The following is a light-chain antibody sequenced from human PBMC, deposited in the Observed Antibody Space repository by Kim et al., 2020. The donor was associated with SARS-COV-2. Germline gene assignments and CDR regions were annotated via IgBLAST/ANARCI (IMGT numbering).Light chain of an antibody. CDR2: GAS. CDR1: QSVNTF. CDR3: QQYNNWPLT. Sequence: VSPGERATLSCRASQSVNTFLAWYQQKPGLAPRLLIYGASTRAAGIPARFSGSGSGTEFTLTISSLQSEDFAVYYCQQYNNWPLTFGGGTKVDIK. J-gene: IGKJ4*01. V-gene: IGKV3-15*01.